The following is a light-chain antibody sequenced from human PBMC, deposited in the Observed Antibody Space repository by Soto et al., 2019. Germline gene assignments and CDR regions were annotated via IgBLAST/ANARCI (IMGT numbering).Light chain of an antibody. V-gene: IGLV2-18*02. J-gene: IGLJ2*01. CDR3: SSYAASTTLL. CDR1: SSDVGTYDR. Sequence: QSALTQPPSVSGSPGQSVTISCIGSSSDVGTYDRVSWYQAPPGTAPKLLIYEVHYRPSGVPDRFSGPKSGNTASPTISGLQCEDAADYYCSSYAASTTLLFGGGTQLPVL. CDR2: EVH.